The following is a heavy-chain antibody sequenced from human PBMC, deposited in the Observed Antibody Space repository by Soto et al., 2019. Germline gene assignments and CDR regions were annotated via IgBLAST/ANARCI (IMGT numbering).Heavy chain of an antibody. D-gene: IGHD3-22*01. J-gene: IGHJ5*02. V-gene: IGHV4-31*03. CDR1: CGSISSGGYY. CDR2: IYYSGST. CDR3: ASQYYDSSKWFDP. Sequence: SETLSLTCTVSCGSISSGGYYWSWIRQHPGKGLEWIGYIYYSGSTYYNPSLKSRVTISVDTSKNQFSLKLSSVTAADTAVYYCASQYYDSSKWFDPWGQGTLVTVSS.